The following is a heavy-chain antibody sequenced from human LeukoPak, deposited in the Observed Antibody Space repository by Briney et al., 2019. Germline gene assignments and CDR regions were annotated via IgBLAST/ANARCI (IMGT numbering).Heavy chain of an antibody. CDR2: VSLEGVR. D-gene: IGHD3-22*01. CDR1: GGSITTTNW. V-gene: IGHV4-4*02. J-gene: IGHJ4*02. CDR3: ARVYYYDNSGYGKDYFDY. Sequence: KSSETLSLTCGVSGGSITTTNWWSWVRQFPGQGLQWIGEVSLEGVRNYNPSLTSRVTMSLDRAKNLLSLNLNSVTAADTAVYYCARVYYYDNSGYGKDYFDYWGQGTLVTVSS.